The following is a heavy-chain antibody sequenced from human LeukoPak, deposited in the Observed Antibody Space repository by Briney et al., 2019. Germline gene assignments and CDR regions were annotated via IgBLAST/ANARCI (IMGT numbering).Heavy chain of an antibody. J-gene: IGHJ5*02. Sequence: SVKVSCKASGGTFSSYAISWVRQAPGQGLEWMGRIIPIFGIANYAQKFQGRVTITADKSTSTAYMELSSLRSEDTAVYYCARDGMAAARPGNLWFDPWGQGTWSPSPQ. V-gene: IGHV1-69*04. CDR1: GGTFSSYA. D-gene: IGHD6-6*01. CDR3: ARDGMAAARPGNLWFDP. CDR2: IIPIFGIA.